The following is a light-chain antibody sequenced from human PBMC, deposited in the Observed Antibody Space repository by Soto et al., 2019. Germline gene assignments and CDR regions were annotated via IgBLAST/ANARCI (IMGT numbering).Light chain of an antibody. J-gene: IGKJ5*01. V-gene: IGKV1-8*01. CDR2: AAS. Sequence: IQMTQSPYSVSASIGDRVTITCRASQGISSYLAWYQQKPWKAPKLLIYAASTLQSGVPSRFSGSGSGTDFTLTISCLQSEDFATYYCQQYYSYPITFGQGTRLAI. CDR1: QGISSY. CDR3: QQYYSYPIT.